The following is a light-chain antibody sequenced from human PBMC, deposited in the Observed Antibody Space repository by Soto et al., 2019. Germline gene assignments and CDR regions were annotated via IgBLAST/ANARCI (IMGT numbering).Light chain of an antibody. CDR2: LGS. V-gene: IGKV2-28*01. Sequence: DIVLTQSPLSLPVTPGEPASISCRSSQSLLQRLGYHYLDWYLQKPGKSPQLLIYLGSNRATGATDRFSGSGSGTDFTLKISRVEAEDVGVYSCLHALQPLPAFGQGTKVEIK. J-gene: IGKJ1*01. CDR3: LHALQPLPA. CDR1: QSLLQRLGYHY.